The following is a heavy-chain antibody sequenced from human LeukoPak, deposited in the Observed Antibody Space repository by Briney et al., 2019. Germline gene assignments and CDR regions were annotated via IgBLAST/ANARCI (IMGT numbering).Heavy chain of an antibody. CDR1: GFTFSSYE. Sequence: GGSLRLSCAASGFTFSSYEMNWVRQAPGKGLEWVSYISSSCTTIYYADSVKGRFTISRDNAKNSLYLQMNSLRAEDTAVYYCARRKGYSDSSGYFEGSAFDIWGQGTMVTVSS. D-gene: IGHD3-22*01. V-gene: IGHV3-48*03. CDR3: ARRKGYSDSSGYFEGSAFDI. CDR2: ISSSCTTI. J-gene: IGHJ3*02.